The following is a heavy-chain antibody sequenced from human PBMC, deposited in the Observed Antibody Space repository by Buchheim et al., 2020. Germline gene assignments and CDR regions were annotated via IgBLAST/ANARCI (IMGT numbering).Heavy chain of an antibody. Sequence: EVQLVESGGGLVQPGGSLRLSCAASGFTFSSYSMNWVRQAPGKGLEWVSYISSSSITIYYADSVKGRFTISIDNATHSWYLQMNSLRAEDTAVYYCARRDVRSYYYYGMDVWGQGTT. CDR2: ISSSSITI. J-gene: IGHJ6*02. CDR3: ARRDVRSYYYYGMDV. CDR1: GFTFSSYS. V-gene: IGHV3-48*04. D-gene: IGHD4-17*01.